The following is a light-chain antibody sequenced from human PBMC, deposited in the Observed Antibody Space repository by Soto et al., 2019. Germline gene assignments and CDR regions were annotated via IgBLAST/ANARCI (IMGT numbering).Light chain of an antibody. CDR1: QSINNW. CDR3: QQYDNYPLT. Sequence: DIQMPQSTSTLSASVGDRVTITCRASQSINNWLAWYQQKPGKAPKFLIYDASNLESGVPSRFSGSASGTEFTLTISSLQPDDFATYYCQQYDNYPLTFAGGTKVDIK. CDR2: DAS. V-gene: IGKV1-5*01. J-gene: IGKJ4*01.